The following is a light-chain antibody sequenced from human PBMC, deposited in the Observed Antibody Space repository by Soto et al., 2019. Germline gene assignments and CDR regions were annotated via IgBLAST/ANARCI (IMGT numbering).Light chain of an antibody. CDR3: QPYGSSPWT. Sequence: EIVLTQSPGTLSLSPGERATLSCRASQSVSSNYLAWYQQKPGQAPRLLIYGASSRATGIPARFSGSGSGTDFTLAISRLEPEDLAVYYCQPYGSSPWTFGLGTTVEI. CDR2: GAS. J-gene: IGKJ1*01. V-gene: IGKV3-20*01. CDR1: QSVSSNY.